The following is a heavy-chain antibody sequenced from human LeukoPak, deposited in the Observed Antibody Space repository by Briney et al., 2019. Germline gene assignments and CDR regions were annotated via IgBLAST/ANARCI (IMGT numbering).Heavy chain of an antibody. CDR1: GYTFTSYD. V-gene: IGHV1-2*02. Sequence: ASVKVSCKASGYTFTSYDINWVRQATGQGLEWMGWINPNSGGTNYAQKFQGRVTMTRDTSISTAYMELSRLRSDDTAVYYCARVYRGGYDFWSGQGNWFDPWGQGTLVTVSS. J-gene: IGHJ5*02. CDR2: INPNSGGT. D-gene: IGHD3-3*01. CDR3: ARVYRGGYDFWSGQGNWFDP.